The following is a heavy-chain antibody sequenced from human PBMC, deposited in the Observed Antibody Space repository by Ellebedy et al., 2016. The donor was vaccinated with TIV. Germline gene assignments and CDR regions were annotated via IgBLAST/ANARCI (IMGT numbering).Heavy chain of an antibody. CDR2: VSWNSGSI. CDR3: ARVALLLGYFDY. CDR1: GVIFDSYV. J-gene: IGHJ4*02. Sequence: SLKISCAASGVIFDSYVTHWVRQAPGKGLEWVSGVSWNSGSIAYADSVKGRFTISRDNAKTSLYLQTNSLRVEDTAVYYCARVALLLGYFDYWGQGTLVTVSS. V-gene: IGHV3-9*01. D-gene: IGHD2-8*02.